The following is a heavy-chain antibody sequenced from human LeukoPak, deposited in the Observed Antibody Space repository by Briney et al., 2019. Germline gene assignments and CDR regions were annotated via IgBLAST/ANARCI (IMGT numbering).Heavy chain of an antibody. CDR3: ARGDSGYDYGFDN. D-gene: IGHD5-12*01. CDR2: INGDGSNT. J-gene: IGHJ4*02. Sequence: GGSLRLSCAASGFTFSSNWMHWVRQAPGEGLVWLSRINGDGSNTVYADSVKGRFTISRDNAKNTLYLQMDSLRSDDTAVYYCARGDSGYDYGFDNWGQGTLVTVSS. V-gene: IGHV3-74*01. CDR1: GFTFSSNW.